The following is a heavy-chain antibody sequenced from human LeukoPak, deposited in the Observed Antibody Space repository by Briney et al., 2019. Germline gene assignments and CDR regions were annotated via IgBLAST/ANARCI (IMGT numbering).Heavy chain of an antibody. CDR3: ARRRRIAAALDP. J-gene: IGHJ5*02. CDR2: MNPNSGNT. D-gene: IGHD6-13*01. Sequence: ASVKVSCKASGYTFTSYGISWVRQAPGQGLEWMGWMNPNSGNTGYAQKFQGRVTMTRNTSISTAYMELSSLRSEDTAVYYCARRRRIAAALDPWGQGTLVTVSS. V-gene: IGHV1-8*02. CDR1: GYTFTSYG.